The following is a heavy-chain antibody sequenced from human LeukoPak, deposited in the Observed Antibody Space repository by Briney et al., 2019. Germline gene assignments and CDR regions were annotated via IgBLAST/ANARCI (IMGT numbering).Heavy chain of an antibody. CDR3: ATNLGLLEWSLSPAIDYYYGMDV. CDR1: GFTFSSYA. J-gene: IGHJ6*02. D-gene: IGHD3-3*01. CDR2: ISGSGGST. Sequence: GGSLRLSCAASGFTFSSYAMSWVRQAPGKGLEWVSAISGSGGSTYYADPVKGRFTISRDNSKNTLYLQMNSLRAEDTAVYYCATNLGLLEWSLSPAIDYYYGMDVWGQGTTVTVSS. V-gene: IGHV3-23*01.